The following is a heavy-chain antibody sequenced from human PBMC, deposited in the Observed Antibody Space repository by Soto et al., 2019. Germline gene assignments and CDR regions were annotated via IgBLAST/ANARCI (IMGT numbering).Heavy chain of an antibody. Sequence: GASVKVSCKASGGTFSSYAISWVRQAPGQGLEWMGGIIPIFGTANYAQKFQGRVTITADESTSTAYMELSSLRSEDTAVYYCARSEYSSSSFTSYFDYWGQGTLVTVSS. D-gene: IGHD6-6*01. J-gene: IGHJ4*02. V-gene: IGHV1-69*13. CDR2: IIPIFGTA. CDR1: GGTFSSYA. CDR3: ARSEYSSSSFTSYFDY.